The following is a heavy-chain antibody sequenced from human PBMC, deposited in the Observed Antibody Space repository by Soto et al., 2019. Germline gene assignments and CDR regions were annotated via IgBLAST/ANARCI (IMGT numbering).Heavy chain of an antibody. Sequence: VGSLRLSCAASGFIFENFGMSWVRQAPGKGLEWISSISGSGFKKYYADSVKGRFTISRDNSKSTVYLELNNLSAEDTAVYHCAKNQGVELVPLAAVDWFDPWGQGSVVTVSS. V-gene: IGHV3-23*01. D-gene: IGHD1-26*01. CDR3: AKNQGVELVPLAAVDWFDP. CDR2: ISGSGFKK. J-gene: IGHJ5*02. CDR1: GFIFENFG.